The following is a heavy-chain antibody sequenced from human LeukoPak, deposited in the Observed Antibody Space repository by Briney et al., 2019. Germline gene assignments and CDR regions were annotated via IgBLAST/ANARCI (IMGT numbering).Heavy chain of an antibody. CDR2: ISGSGGST. CDR1: GFTFSSYA. CDR3: AKWEDRRLSGSGRYYFDY. V-gene: IGHV3-23*01. D-gene: IGHD5-12*01. J-gene: IGHJ4*02. Sequence: PPGGSLRLSCAASGFTFSSYAMSWVRQAPGKGLEWVSAISGSGGSTYYADSVKGRFTISRDNSKNTLYLQMNSLRAEDTAVYYCAKWEDRRLSGSGRYYFDYWGQGTLVTVSS.